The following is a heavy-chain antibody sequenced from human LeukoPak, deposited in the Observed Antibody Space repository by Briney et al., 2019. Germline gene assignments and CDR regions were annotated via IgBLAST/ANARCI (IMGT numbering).Heavy chain of an antibody. V-gene: IGHV4-34*01. CDR3: ARAPARSYHYYYYGMDV. CDR1: GGSFSGYN. CDR2: GNHSGST. Sequence: SETLSLPCAFIGGSFSGYNWSWFRQPPGKGLEGIGEGNHSGSTNYNPSLKSRVTISVDTSKNQFSLKLSSVTAADTAVYYCARAPARSYHYYYYGMDVWGKGTTVTVSS. J-gene: IGHJ6*04.